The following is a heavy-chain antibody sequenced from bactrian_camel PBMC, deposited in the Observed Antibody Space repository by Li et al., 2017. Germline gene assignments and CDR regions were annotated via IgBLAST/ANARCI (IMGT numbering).Heavy chain of an antibody. D-gene: IGHD1*01. CDR1: EISFRASD. J-gene: IGHJ4*01. CDR2: IYSAIST. Sequence: VQLVESGGGLVQPGGSLRLSCGTSEISFRASDMYWVRQAPGKGLEWISSIYSAISTRYADSVKGRFIISRDGLENTVYLQMNSLKPEDTAMYYCAAGRWYALSLDRGRFDYWGQGTQVTVS. CDR3: AAGRWYALSLDRGRFDY. V-gene: IGHV3S10*01.